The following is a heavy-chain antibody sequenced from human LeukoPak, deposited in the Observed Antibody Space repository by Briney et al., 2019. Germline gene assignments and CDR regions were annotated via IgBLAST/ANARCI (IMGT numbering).Heavy chain of an antibody. Sequence: GGSLRLSCAASGFTFSSYGMHWVRQAPGKGLEWVAVIWYDGSNKYYADSVKGRFTISRDNSKNTLYLQMNSLRAEDTAVYYCAKGHGDSSGYYYFDYWGQGTLVTVSS. V-gene: IGHV3-33*06. CDR2: IWYDGSNK. CDR3: AKGHGDSSGYYYFDY. D-gene: IGHD3-22*01. J-gene: IGHJ4*02. CDR1: GFTFSSYG.